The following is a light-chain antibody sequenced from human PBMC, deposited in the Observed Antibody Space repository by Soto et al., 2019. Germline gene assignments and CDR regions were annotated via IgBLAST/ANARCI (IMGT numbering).Light chain of an antibody. V-gene: IGLV2-8*01. J-gene: IGLJ3*02. CDR3: SSYEGSNTLV. CDR1: SSDIGGYKY. CDR2: EVT. Sequence: QSALTQSPSASGSPGQSVTISCTGTSSDIGGYKYVSWYQQYPGKAPKLMIYEVTKRPSGVPDRFSGSKSGTTASLTVSGLQAEDEADYYCSSYEGSNTLVFGGGTKLTVL.